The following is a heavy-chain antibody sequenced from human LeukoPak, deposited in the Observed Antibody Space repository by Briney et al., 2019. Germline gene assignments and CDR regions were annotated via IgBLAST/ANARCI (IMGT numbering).Heavy chain of an antibody. CDR3: ARAPSRYCSSTSRHWSPLDY. Sequence: ASVKVSCKASGYTFTSYDIKWVRQATGQGLEWMGWMNPNSGNTGYAQKFQGRVTMTRNTSISTAYMELSSLRSEDTAVYYCARAPSRYCSSTSRHWSPLDYWGQGTLVTVSS. V-gene: IGHV1-8*01. CDR2: MNPNSGNT. D-gene: IGHD2-2*01. J-gene: IGHJ4*02. CDR1: GYTFTSYD.